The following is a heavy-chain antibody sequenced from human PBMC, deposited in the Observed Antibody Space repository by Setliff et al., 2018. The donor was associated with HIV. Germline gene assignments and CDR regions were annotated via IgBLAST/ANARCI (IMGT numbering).Heavy chain of an antibody. CDR3: ARDPATLVGLDV. Sequence: PSETLSLTCSVSGASINSGSYYWTWIRQHPGKGREWIGYIYYSGSTYYSPSLKSRLAMSLDTSSNQFSLTLRSVTAADTAVYYCARDPATLVGLDVWGQGTTVTVSS. V-gene: IGHV4-31*03. CDR2: IYYSGST. J-gene: IGHJ6*02. CDR1: GASINSGSYY.